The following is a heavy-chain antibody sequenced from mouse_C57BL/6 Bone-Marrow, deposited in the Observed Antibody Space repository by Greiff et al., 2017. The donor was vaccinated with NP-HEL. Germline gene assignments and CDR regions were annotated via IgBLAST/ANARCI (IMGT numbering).Heavy chain of an antibody. Sequence: VQLQQSGAELVRPGASVKLSCTASGFNIKDDYMHWVKQRPEQGLEWIGWIDPENGDTEYASKFQGKATITADTSSNTAYLQLSSLTSEATAVYYCTRDDGAWFAYWGQGTLVTVSA. V-gene: IGHV14-4*01. CDR2: IDPENGDT. J-gene: IGHJ3*01. D-gene: IGHD2-12*01. CDR1: GFNIKDDY. CDR3: TRDDGAWFAY.